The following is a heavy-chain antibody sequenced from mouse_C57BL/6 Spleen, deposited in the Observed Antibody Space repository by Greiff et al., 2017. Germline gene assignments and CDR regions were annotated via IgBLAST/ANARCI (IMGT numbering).Heavy chain of an antibody. CDR1: GYTFTSYW. V-gene: IGHV1-55*01. CDR2: MYPGSGST. J-gene: IGHJ4*01. Sequence: QVQLQQPGAELVKPGASVKMSCKASGYTFTSYWITWVKQRPGQGLEWIGDMYPGSGSTNYNEKFKSKATLTVDTSSSTAYMQRSSLTSEDSAVYYCARSWDDAMDYWGQGTSVTVSS. D-gene: IGHD4-1*01. CDR3: ARSWDDAMDY.